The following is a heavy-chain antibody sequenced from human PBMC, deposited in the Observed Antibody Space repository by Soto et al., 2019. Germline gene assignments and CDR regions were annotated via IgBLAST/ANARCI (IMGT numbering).Heavy chain of an antibody. V-gene: IGHV3-21*01. J-gene: IGHJ6*02. CDR1: GFTFSSYS. CDR3: ARNRQLGVYYDSSGSPRSYYYYGMDV. D-gene: IGHD3-22*01. CDR2: ISSSSSYI. Sequence: EVQLVESGGGLVKPGGSLRLSCAASGFTFSSYSMNWVRQAPGKGLEWVSSISSSSSYIYYADSVKGRFTISRDNAKNSLYLQMNSLRAEDTAVYYCARNRQLGVYYDSSGSPRSYYYYGMDVWGQGTTVTVSS.